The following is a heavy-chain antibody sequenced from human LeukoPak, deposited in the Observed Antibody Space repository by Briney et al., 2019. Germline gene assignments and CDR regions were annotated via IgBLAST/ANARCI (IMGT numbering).Heavy chain of an antibody. D-gene: IGHD3-3*01. V-gene: IGHV4-4*09. CDR3: ARHEAYYDFWSGYYKSGAFDI. CDR2: IYTSGST. Sequence: PSETLSLTCTVSGGSISSYYWSWIRQPPGKGLEWIGYIYTSGSTNYSPSLKSRVTISVDTSKNQFSLKLSSVPAAEKAVYYCARHEAYYDFWSGYYKSGAFDIWGQGTMVTVSS. CDR1: GGSISSYY. J-gene: IGHJ3*02.